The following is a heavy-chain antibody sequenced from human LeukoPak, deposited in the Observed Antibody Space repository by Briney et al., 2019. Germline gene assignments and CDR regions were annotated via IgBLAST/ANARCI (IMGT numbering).Heavy chain of an antibody. V-gene: IGHV4-59*01. CDR2: IYYSGST. D-gene: IGHD3-16*02. Sequence: SETLSLTCTVSGGSISSYYWSWIRQPPGKGLEWIGYIYYSGSTNYNPSLKSRVTISVDTSKNQFSLKLSSVTAADTAVYYCARVNDYVWGSYRYSDPYYFDYWGQGTLVIVSS. CDR1: GGSISSYY. CDR3: ARVNDYVWGSYRYSDPYYFDY. J-gene: IGHJ4*02.